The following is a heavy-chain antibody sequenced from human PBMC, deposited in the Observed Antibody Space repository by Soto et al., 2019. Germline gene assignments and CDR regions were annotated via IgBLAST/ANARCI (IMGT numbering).Heavy chain of an antibody. CDR3: VRYRGITTFGVYSMYYYGMDV. D-gene: IGHD3-3*01. CDR1: GYTFTSSG. CDR2: ISTDNGNT. J-gene: IGHJ6*02. Sequence: ASVKVSCKASGYTFTSSGISWVRQAPGQGLEWMGWISTDNGNTKYAQHLQGRVSMTTDTSTSTAYMDPRSLRSDDTAVYYCVRYRGITTFGVYSMYYYGMDVWGQGTTVTVSS. V-gene: IGHV1-18*01.